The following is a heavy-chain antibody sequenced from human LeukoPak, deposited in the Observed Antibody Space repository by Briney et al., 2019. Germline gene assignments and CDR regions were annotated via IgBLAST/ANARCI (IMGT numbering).Heavy chain of an antibody. CDR2: ISAYNGNT. CDR1: GYTFTSYG. CDR3: ARGDRWLLDY. V-gene: IGHV1-18*01. J-gene: IGHJ4*02. Sequence: GASVKVSCKASGYTFTSYGISWVRQAPGQGLEWMGWISAYNGNTNYAQKFQGRVTMTRDMSTSTVYMELSSLRSEDTAVYYCARGDRWLLDYWGQGTLVTVSS. D-gene: IGHD5-24*01.